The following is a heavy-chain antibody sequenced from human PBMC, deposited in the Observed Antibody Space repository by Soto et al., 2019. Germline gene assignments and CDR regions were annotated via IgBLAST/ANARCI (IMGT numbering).Heavy chain of an antibody. J-gene: IGHJ3*02. D-gene: IGHD2-2*01. CDR2: IKSKTDGGTT. CDR1: GFTFSNAW. Sequence: EVQLVESGGGLVKPGGSLRLSCAASGFTFSNAWMKWVRQAPGKGLEWVGRIKSKTDGGTTDYAAPVKGRFTISRDDSKTTLYLQMNSLKTEDTAVYYCTTNSIVVVPAAVDAFDIWGQGTMVTVSS. V-gene: IGHV3-15*07. CDR3: TTNSIVVVPAAVDAFDI.